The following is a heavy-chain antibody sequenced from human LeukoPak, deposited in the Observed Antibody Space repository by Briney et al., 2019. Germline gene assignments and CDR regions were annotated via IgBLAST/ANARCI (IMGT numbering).Heavy chain of an antibody. CDR2: IYHSGST. D-gene: IGHD6-19*01. CDR3: ARDLGIAVAPANYYYGMDV. CDR1: GYSISSGYY. J-gene: IGHJ6*02. V-gene: IGHV4-38-2*02. Sequence: KPSGTLSLTCTVSGYSISSGYYWGWIRQPPGKGLEWIGSIYHSGSTYYNPSLKSRVTISVDTSKNQFSLKLSSVTAADTAVYYCARDLGIAVAPANYYYGMDVWGQGTTVTVSS.